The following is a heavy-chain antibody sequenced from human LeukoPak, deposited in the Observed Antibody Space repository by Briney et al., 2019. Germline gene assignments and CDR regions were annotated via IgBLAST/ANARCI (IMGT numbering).Heavy chain of an antibody. J-gene: IGHJ4*02. CDR1: GGSISSGGYR. Sequence: SETLSLTCAVSGGSISSGGYRWTWIRQYPGKGLEWIGYINYSGSTYYNPSLKRRVIISVDTSKNQFSLNLNSVTAADTAVYYCARAGPSVWELPWYWGQGTLVTASS. V-gene: IGHV4-31*11. CDR2: INYSGST. CDR3: ARAGPSVWELPWY. D-gene: IGHD1-26*01.